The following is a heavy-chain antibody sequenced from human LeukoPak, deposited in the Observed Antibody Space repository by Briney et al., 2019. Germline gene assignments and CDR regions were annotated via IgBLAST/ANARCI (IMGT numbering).Heavy chain of an antibody. CDR2: IRKDGSET. J-gene: IGHJ6*03. CDR1: GFAFSSSR. Sequence: GGSLRLSCAASGFAFSSSRMNWVRQAPGKGLEWVANIRKDGSETYYVDSLKGRFTVSRDNAKNSVYLQMNNLRAEDTAVYYCARREPGYCITTSCPDTYYYYDDMDDWGKGTPVTVSS. D-gene: IGHD2-2*01. V-gene: IGHV3-7*01. CDR3: ARREPGYCITTSCPDTYYYYDDMDD.